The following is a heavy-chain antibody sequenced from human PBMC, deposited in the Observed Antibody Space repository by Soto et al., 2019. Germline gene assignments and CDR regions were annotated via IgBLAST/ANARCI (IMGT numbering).Heavy chain of an antibody. J-gene: IGHJ4*02. D-gene: IGHD2-21*02. CDR1: GYTFTSYY. Sequence: ASVKVSCKASGYTFTSYYMHWVRQAPGQGLEWMGIINPSGGSTSYAQKFQGRVTMTRDTSTSTVYMELSSLRSEDTAVYYCARDVAYCGGDCYSRGFFDYWGQGTRVTVSS. CDR3: ARDVAYCGGDCYSRGFFDY. CDR2: INPSGGST. V-gene: IGHV1-46*01.